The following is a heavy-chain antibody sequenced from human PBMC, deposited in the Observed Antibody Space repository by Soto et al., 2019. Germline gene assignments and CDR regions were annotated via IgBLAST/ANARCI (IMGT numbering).Heavy chain of an antibody. Sequence: EVQLVESGGAVVQPGGSLRLSCATSGFKFDDYSMHWVRQTPGKGLEWVCLISWDGRRTNYADSVRGRFTISRDSRKNPLFLQINGLRSEDPALFYCATPHSGDYPNWFPSGGQGTLVPV. CDR3: ATPHSGDYPNWFPS. CDR1: GFKFDDYS. D-gene: IGHD4-17*01. CDR2: ISWDGRRT. V-gene: IGHV3-43*01. J-gene: IGHJ5*01.